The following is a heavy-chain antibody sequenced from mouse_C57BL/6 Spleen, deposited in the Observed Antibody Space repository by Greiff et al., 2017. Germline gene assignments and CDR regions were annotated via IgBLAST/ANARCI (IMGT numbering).Heavy chain of an antibody. CDR1: GYAFTNYL. V-gene: IGHV1-54*01. CDR3: ARSPYDYEFAY. D-gene: IGHD2-4*01. J-gene: IGHJ3*01. Sequence: VQLQQSGAELVRPGTSVKVSCKASGYAFTNYLIEWVKQRPGQGLEWIGVINPGSGGTNYNEKFKGKATLTADKSSSTAYMQLSSLTSEDSAVYFCARSPYDYEFAYWGQGTLVTVSA. CDR2: INPGSGGT.